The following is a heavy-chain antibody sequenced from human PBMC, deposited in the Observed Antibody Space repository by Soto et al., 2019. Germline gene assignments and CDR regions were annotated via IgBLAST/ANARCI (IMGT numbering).Heavy chain of an antibody. D-gene: IGHD2-21*01. Sequence: EVQVVESGGALVKPGGSLTLSCVASGFTFSNAWMTWVRQVPGKGLKWVGRIKSKSDGGAIDYAAPVKGRFIISRDESRNTVYLQMNSLKTEDTAVYYCATGTVMAISIGMDDWGQGTTVIVSS. J-gene: IGHJ6*02. CDR2: IKSKSDGGAI. CDR3: ATGTVMAISIGMDD. V-gene: IGHV3-15*02. CDR1: GFTFSNAW.